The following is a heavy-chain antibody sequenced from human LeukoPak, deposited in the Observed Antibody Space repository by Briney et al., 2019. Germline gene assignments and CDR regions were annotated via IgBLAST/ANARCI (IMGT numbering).Heavy chain of an antibody. CDR2: IYYSGST. Sequence: PSETLSLTCTVSGGSISSSSCYWGWIRQPPGKGLEWIVSIYYSGSTYYNPSLKSRVTISVHTSKDQFSLKLSSVTAADTAVYYCARDIVVVPAAGGWYFDLWGRGTLVTVSS. CDR1: GGSISSSSCY. J-gene: IGHJ2*01. D-gene: IGHD2-2*01. V-gene: IGHV4-39*07. CDR3: ARDIVVVPAAGGWYFDL.